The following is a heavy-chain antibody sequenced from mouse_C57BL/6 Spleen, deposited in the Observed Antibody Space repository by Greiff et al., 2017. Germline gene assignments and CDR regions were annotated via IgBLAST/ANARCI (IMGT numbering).Heavy chain of an antibody. Sequence: QVQLHQPGAELVMPGASVKLSCKASGYTFTSYWMHWVKQRPGQGLEWIGEIDPSDSYTNYNQKFKGKSTLTVDKSSSTAYMQLSSLTSEDSAVYYCARSTTRGYFDVWGTGTTVTVSS. V-gene: IGHV1-69*01. D-gene: IGHD1-1*01. CDR2: IDPSDSYT. J-gene: IGHJ1*03. CDR1: GYTFTSYW. CDR3: ARSTTRGYFDV.